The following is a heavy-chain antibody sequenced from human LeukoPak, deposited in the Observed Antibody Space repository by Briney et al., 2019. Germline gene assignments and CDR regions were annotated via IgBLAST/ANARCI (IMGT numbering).Heavy chain of an antibody. CDR3: ARSPRAPSFWSGYNYYYYYYMDV. D-gene: IGHD3-3*01. V-gene: IGHV1-8*03. Sequence: GASVKVSCKASGYTFTGYFMHWVRQAPGQGLEWMGWMNPNSGNTGYAQKFQGRVTITRNTSISTAYMELSSLRSEDTAVYYCARSPRAPSFWSGYNYYYYYYMDVWGKGTTVTVSS. CDR1: GYTFTGYF. J-gene: IGHJ6*03. CDR2: MNPNSGNT.